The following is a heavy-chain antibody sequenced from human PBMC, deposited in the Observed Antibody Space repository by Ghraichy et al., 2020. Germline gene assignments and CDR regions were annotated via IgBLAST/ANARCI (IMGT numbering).Heavy chain of an antibody. CDR2: ISGGGGSI. CDR3: ANSLLGDGWFDY. D-gene: IGHD5-24*01. J-gene: IGHJ4*02. CDR1: GFTFSSYA. Sequence: GGSLRLSCAASGFTFSSYAMSWVRQAPGKGLEWVSAISGGGGSIYYADSVKGRFTISRDNSKNTLYLQMNSLRAEDTAEYYCANSLLGDGWFDYWGQGTLVTVSS. V-gene: IGHV3-23*01.